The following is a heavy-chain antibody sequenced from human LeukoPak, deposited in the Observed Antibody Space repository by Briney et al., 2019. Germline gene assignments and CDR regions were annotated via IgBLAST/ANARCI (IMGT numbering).Heavy chain of an antibody. D-gene: IGHD3-3*01. CDR3: ARYDFWGGYYYFDY. V-gene: IGHV3-74*01. CDR2: INSDGSST. Sequence: PGGSLRLSCAASGFTFSSYWMHWVRQAPGKGLVWVSRINSDGSSTSYADSVKGRFTISRDNAKNTLYLQMNSLRAEDTAVYYCARYDFWGGYYYFDYWGQGTLVTVSS. J-gene: IGHJ4*02. CDR1: GFTFSSYW.